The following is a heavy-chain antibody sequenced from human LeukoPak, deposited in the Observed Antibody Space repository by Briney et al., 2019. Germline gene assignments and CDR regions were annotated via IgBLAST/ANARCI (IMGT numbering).Heavy chain of an antibody. CDR1: GYSISSGYY. V-gene: IGHV4-38-2*02. CDR3: ARVGDSSGWYDAFDI. Sequence: SETLSLTCTVSGYSISSGYYWGWIRQPPGKGLEWIGSIYHSGRTFYNPSLKSRVTISVDTSKNQFSLKLSSVTAADTAVYYCARVGDSSGWYDAFDIWGQGTMVTVSS. CDR2: IYHSGRT. D-gene: IGHD6-19*01. J-gene: IGHJ3*02.